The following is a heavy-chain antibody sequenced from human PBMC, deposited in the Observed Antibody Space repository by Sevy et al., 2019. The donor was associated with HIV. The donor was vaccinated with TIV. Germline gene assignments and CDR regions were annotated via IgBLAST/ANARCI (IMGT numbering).Heavy chain of an antibody. Sequence: SETLSLTCTVSGGSISSSSYYWGWIRQPPGKGLEWIGGIYYSGSTYYNPSLKSRVTISVDTSKNQFSLKLSSVTAADTAVYYCARGGYDSSGYYYGYWGQGTLVTVSS. CDR3: ARGGYDSSGYYYGY. CDR2: IYYSGST. V-gene: IGHV4-39*01. D-gene: IGHD3-22*01. J-gene: IGHJ4*02. CDR1: GGSISSSSYY.